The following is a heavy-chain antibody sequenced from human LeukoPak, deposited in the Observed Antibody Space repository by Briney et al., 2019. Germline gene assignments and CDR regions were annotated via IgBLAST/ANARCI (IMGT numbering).Heavy chain of an antibody. Sequence: PGGSLRLSCAASGFTFSSYAMSWVRQAPGKGLEWVSATSGSGGSTYYADSVKGRFTISRDNSKNALYLQMNSLRAEDTAVYYCAKESKWFGELLSGYWGQGTLVTVSS. CDR3: AKESKWFGELLSGY. D-gene: IGHD3-10*01. CDR1: GFTFSSYA. CDR2: TSGSGGST. J-gene: IGHJ4*02. V-gene: IGHV3-23*01.